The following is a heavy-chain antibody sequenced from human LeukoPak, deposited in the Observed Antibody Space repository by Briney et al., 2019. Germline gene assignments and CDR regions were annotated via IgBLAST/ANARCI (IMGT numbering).Heavy chain of an antibody. D-gene: IGHD3/OR15-3a*01. Sequence: GGSLRLSCTASGFTVGDYGMNWVRQAPGKGLQWVGFIRSKSSGGTTEYAASVKGRFIISRDESKSIVYLQMNSLGSEDTAVYFCSRWTGDVSFSIYWGPGTLVTVSS. V-gene: IGHV3-49*04. CDR3: SRWTGDVSFSIY. J-gene: IGHJ4*02. CDR2: IRSKSSGGTT. CDR1: GFTVGDYG.